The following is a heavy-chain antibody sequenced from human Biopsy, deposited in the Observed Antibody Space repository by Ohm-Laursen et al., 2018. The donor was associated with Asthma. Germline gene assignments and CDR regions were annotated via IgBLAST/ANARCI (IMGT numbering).Heavy chain of an antibody. D-gene: IGHD1-20*01. J-gene: IGHJ5*02. V-gene: IGHV4-59*07. CDR3: ARAAITGIRGWFDP. Sequence: SDTLSLTCTVSGGSISSDYWSWLRQSPGKGLKWIGYIHNSGNTNYNPSLKSRVTISADTSKNQFHLNLSSVTAADTAVYFCARAAITGIRGWFDPWGQGTQVTVPS. CDR2: IHNSGNT. CDR1: GGSISSDY.